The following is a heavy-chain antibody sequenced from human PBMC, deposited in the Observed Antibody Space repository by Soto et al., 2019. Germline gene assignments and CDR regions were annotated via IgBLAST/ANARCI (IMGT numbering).Heavy chain of an antibody. D-gene: IGHD6-13*01. J-gene: IGHJ4*02. CDR1: GFTFSSYE. CDR2: ISSSGSTI. CDR3: ARGPRYSSSPPRRTDVFDY. Sequence: PRLSCAASGFTFSSYEMNWVRQAPGKGLEWVSYISSSGSTIYYADSVKGRFTISRDNAKNSLYLQMNSLRAEDTAVYYCARGPRYSSSPPRRTDVFDYWGQGTLVTVSS. V-gene: IGHV3-48*03.